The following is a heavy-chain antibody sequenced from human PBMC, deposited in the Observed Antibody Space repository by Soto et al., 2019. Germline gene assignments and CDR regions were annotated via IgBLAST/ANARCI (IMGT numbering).Heavy chain of an antibody. D-gene: IGHD6-19*01. CDR3: ARRTRGAGWFDP. J-gene: IGHJ5*02. CDR1: GFTFSDNY. CDR2: ISDSGNII. V-gene: IGHV3-11*01. Sequence: GGSLRLSCAASGFTFSDNYMTWIRQAPGRGLEWVAYISDSGNIIYYADSVQGRFTVSRDNAKNSLYLQLNSLSAEDTAVYYCARRTRGAGWFDPWGQGTLVTVSS.